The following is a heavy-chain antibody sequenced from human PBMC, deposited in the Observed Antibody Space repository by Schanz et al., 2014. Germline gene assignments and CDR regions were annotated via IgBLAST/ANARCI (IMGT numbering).Heavy chain of an antibody. CDR1: GGSISSATYY. Sequence: QVQLQESGPGLVKPSQTLSLTCTVSGGSISSATYYWSWVRQPAGKGLEWIGRIYSRGSSTYNPSLRGRVPIPIDTPNNQFSLKLNSVAAADTAVYYCARGGSVATIAPCTWFDPWGQGTLVTVSS. D-gene: IGHD5-12*01. CDR2: IYSRGSS. CDR3: ARGGSVATIAPCTWFDP. V-gene: IGHV4-61*02. J-gene: IGHJ5*02.